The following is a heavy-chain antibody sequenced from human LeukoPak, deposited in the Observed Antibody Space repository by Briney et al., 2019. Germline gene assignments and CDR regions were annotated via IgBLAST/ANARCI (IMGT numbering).Heavy chain of an antibody. D-gene: IGHD3-10*01. J-gene: IGHJ4*02. CDR2: IIPILGIA. V-gene: IGHV1-69*04. CDR3: ARASYGSGPSFDY. Sequence: SVKVSCKASGYTFTSYGISWVRQAPGQGLEWMGRIIPILGIANYAQKFQGRVTITADKSTSTAYMELSSLRSEDTAVYYCARASYGSGPSFDYWGQGTLVTVSS. CDR1: GYTFTSYG.